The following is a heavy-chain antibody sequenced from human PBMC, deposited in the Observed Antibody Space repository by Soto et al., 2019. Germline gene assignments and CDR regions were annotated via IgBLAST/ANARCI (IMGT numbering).Heavy chain of an antibody. CDR2: IRHSGST. Sequence: QMQLQESGSGLVKPSQTLSLTCAVSGGSISSGGYSWNWIRQPPGKGLEWVGYIRHSGSTYANPSLMTRVTMSLNRCKSKFSPNPQSVTAADPAVYFCASGHYSYGMDVWGQGTTFTVS. CDR3: ASGHYSYGMDV. V-gene: IGHV4-30-2*01. CDR1: GGSISSGGYS. J-gene: IGHJ6*02.